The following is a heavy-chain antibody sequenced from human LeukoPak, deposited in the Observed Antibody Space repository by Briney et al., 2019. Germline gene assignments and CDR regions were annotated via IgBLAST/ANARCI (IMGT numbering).Heavy chain of an antibody. CDR2: IYHSGST. CDR1: GGSISSGGYY. CDR3: ARRDFWSGYE. D-gene: IGHD3-3*01. J-gene: IGHJ4*02. V-gene: IGHV4-30-2*01. Sequence: PSETLSLTCTVSGGSISSGGYYWSWIRQPPGKGLEWIGYIYHSGSTYYNPSLKSRVTISVDTSKNQFSLKLSSVTAADTAVYYCARRDFWSGYEWGQGTLVTVSS.